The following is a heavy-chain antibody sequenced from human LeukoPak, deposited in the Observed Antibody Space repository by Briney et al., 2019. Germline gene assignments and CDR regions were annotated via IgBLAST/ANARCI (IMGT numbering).Heavy chain of an antibody. CDR1: GFTFSNYA. CDR2: ISGSGGST. D-gene: IGHD6-6*01. Sequence: GRSLRLSCAASGFTFSNYAMHWVRQAPGKGLEWVSVISGSGGSTYYADSVKGRFTISRDNSKNKLYLQMNSLRAEDTAVYYCAKDFEYSSSFFDYWGQGTLVTVSS. J-gene: IGHJ4*02. CDR3: AKDFEYSSSFFDY. V-gene: IGHV3-23*01.